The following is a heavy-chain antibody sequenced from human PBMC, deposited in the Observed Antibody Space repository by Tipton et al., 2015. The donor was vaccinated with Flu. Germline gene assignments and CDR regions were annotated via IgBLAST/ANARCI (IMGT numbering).Heavy chain of an antibody. V-gene: IGHV4-59*01. CDR2: IYYSWST. Sequence: TLSLTCTVSGGSISSYYWSWIRQPPGKGLEWIGYIYYSWSTNYNPSLKSRVTISVHTSKNQSSLKLNSVTAADTAVYYCASETTVTTSGMDVWGQGTTVTVYS. J-gene: IGHJ6*02. CDR1: GGSISSYY. D-gene: IGHD4-11*01. CDR3: ASETTVTTSGMDV.